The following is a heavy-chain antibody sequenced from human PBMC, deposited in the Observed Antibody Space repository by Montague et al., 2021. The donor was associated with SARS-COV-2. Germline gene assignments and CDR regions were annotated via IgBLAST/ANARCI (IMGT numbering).Heavy chain of an antibody. CDR3: VRDHPYGGPRGAYDI. CDR1: GGSITGYY. D-gene: IGHD4-23*01. Sequence: SETLSLTCTVSGGSITGYYWSWLRRSPGKGLEWIAYIYYGGAVNYNPSLWSRVTISTDTSKNQLSLKVNSVTAADTAVYYCVRDHPYGGPRGAYDIWGQGTVVTVSS. J-gene: IGHJ3*02. CDR2: IYYGGAV. V-gene: IGHV4-59*01.